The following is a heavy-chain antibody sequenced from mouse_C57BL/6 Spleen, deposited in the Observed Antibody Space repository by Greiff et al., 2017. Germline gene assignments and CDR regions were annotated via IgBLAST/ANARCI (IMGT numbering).Heavy chain of an antibody. Sequence: DVMLEESGGGLVKPGGSLSLSCAASGFTFSDYGMHWVRQAPEKGLEWGGYISSGSSTIYYAATVKGPFNISRDNAKNTLFLQMTSLRSEDTAMYYCARKRDYSYAMDYWGQGTSVTVSS. V-gene: IGHV5-17*01. CDR3: ARKRDYSYAMDY. J-gene: IGHJ4*01. CDR2: ISSGSSTI. CDR1: GFTFSDYG. D-gene: IGHD1-1*01.